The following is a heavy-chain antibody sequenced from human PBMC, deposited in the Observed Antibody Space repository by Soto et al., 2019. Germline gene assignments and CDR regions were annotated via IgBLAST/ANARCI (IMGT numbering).Heavy chain of an antibody. Sequence: ASVKVSCKASGYTFTSYYMHWVRQAPGQGLEWMGIIDPSGGSTSYAQKFQGRVTMTRNTSISTAYMELSSLRSEDTAVYYCARGSAVTTLWVNEYPSYSTDFWGKGPTVTLSS. CDR1: GYTFTSYY. J-gene: IGHJ6*03. D-gene: IGHD4-17*01. CDR2: IDPSGGST. V-gene: IGHV1-46*01. CDR3: ARGSAVTTLWVNEYPSYSTDF.